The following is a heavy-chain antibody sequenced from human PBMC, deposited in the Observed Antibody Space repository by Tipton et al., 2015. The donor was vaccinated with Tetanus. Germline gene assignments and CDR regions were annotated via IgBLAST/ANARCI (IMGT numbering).Heavy chain of an antibody. Sequence: SLRLSCAASGFTFDKYGMSWVRQAPGKGLEWVSAISGSGVNTHYADSAKGRFTISRDNAKSSLYLEMNSLRAEDTAVYYCATGGTFDYWGQGTLVTVSS. V-gene: IGHV3-23*01. D-gene: IGHD1-1*01. CDR1: GFTFDKYG. J-gene: IGHJ4*02. CDR2: ISGSGVNT. CDR3: ATGGTFDY.